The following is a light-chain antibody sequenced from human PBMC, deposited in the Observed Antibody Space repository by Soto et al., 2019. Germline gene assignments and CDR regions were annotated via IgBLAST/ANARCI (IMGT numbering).Light chain of an antibody. J-gene: IGLJ1*01. CDR3: SSYTDRKNLV. CDR1: NNDIGNYKY. Sequence: QSVLTQPASVSGSPGQSITISCTGTNNDIGNYKYVSWYQQHPGKAPKVMIYDVTKRPSGVPDRFSGSKSGNTASLTVSALQAEDEADYYCSSYTDRKNLVFGTGTKVTV. V-gene: IGLV2-8*01. CDR2: DVT.